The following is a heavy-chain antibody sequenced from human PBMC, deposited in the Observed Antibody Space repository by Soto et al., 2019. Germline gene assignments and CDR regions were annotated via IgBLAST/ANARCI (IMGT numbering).Heavy chain of an antibody. J-gene: IGHJ3*02. CDR2: INAYNGNT. Sequence: GAXVKVSCKASGYTFTSYGISWVRPAPGQGLEWMGWINAYNGNTNYAQKLQGRVTMTTDTSTSTAYMELRSLRYDDTAVYYCARDLSSGWFDAFDIWGQGTMVTVSS. CDR3: ARDLSSGWFDAFDI. D-gene: IGHD6-19*01. CDR1: GYTFTSYG. V-gene: IGHV1-18*01.